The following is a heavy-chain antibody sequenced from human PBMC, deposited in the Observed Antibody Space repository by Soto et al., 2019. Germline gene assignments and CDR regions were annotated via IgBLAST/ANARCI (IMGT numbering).Heavy chain of an antibody. V-gene: IGHV3-23*01. J-gene: IGHJ4*02. D-gene: IGHD2-2*01. CDR3: AKTSRLFDY. CDR2: ISKSGGGT. Sequence: EVQLLESGGGLVQPGGSLRLSCAASGFTFSNYAMSWVRQAPGKGLEWVSSISKSGGGTYYADSVKGRFTISRDNSKNTLYLQMNSQKAEDTAVYSCAKTSRLFDYWGQGTLVTVSS. CDR1: GFTFSNYA.